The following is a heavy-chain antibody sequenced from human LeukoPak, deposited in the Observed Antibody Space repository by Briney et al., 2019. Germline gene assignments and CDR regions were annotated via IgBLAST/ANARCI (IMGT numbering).Heavy chain of an antibody. CDR2: INDGVGRA. V-gene: IGHV3-23*01. Sequence: GGSLRLSCSASGFTFSNYAMSWVRQAPGKGLEWVSAINDGVGRAFYADAVRGRFTISRDNSKNTLYLQMNSLRAEDTAVYYCARVGDILTGYTDAFDIWGQGTMVTVSS. CDR1: GFTFSNYA. CDR3: ARVGDILTGYTDAFDI. J-gene: IGHJ3*02. D-gene: IGHD3-9*01.